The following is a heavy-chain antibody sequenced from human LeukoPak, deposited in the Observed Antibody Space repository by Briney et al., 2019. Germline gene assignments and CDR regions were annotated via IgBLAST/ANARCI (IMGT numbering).Heavy chain of an antibody. J-gene: IGHJ4*02. CDR2: IIPIFGTA. CDR1: GYTFTSYD. CDR3: ARWATYSGSYIDY. Sequence: SVKVSCKASGYTFTSYDINWVRQATGQGLEWMGGIIPIFGTANYAQKFQGRVTITTDESTSTAYMELSSLRSEDTAVYYCARWATYSGSYIDYWGQGTLVTVSS. V-gene: IGHV1-69*05. D-gene: IGHD1-26*01.